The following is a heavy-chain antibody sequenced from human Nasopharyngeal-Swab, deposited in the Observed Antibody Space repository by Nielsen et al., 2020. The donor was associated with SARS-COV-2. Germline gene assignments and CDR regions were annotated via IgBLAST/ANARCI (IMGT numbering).Heavy chain of an antibody. V-gene: IGHV6-1*01. Sequence: WIRQSPSRGLEWLGRTYYRSKWYNDYAVSVKSRITINPDTSKNQFSLHLNSVTPEGTAVYYCARARGAYGDYYYYYYTDVWGEGTTVTVSS. CDR2: TYYRSKWYN. J-gene: IGHJ6*03. CDR3: ARARGAYGDYYYYYYTDV. D-gene: IGHD4-17*01.